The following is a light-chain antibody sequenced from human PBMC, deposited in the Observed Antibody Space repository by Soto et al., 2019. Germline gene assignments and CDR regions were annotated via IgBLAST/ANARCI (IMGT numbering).Light chain of an antibody. V-gene: IGLV2-14*01. CDR3: SSYTSSTTRV. J-gene: IGLJ1*01. Sequence: QSALTQPASVSGSPGQSITISCTGTSSDVGDYNYVSWYQQHPGNAPKLMIYDVSNRPSGVSNRFSGSKSGSTASLTISGLQAEDAADYYCSSYTSSTTRVFGTGTKLTVL. CDR2: DVS. CDR1: SSDVGDYNY.